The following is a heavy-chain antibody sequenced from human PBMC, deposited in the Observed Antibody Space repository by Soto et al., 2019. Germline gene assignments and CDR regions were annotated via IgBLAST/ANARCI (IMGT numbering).Heavy chain of an antibody. V-gene: IGHV4-59*12. D-gene: IGHD4-17*01. CDR3: ARDPSYGDRPPDY. J-gene: IGHJ4*02. Sequence: SETLSLTCTVSGGSISSYYWSWIRQPPGKGLEWIGYIYYSGSTYYNPSLKSRVTISVDTSKNQFSLKLSSVTAADTAVYYCARDPSYGDRPPDYWGQGTLVTVS. CDR2: IYYSGST. CDR1: GGSISSYY.